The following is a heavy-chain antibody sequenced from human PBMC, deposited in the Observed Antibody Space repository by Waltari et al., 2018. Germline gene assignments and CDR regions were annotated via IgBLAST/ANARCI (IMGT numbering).Heavy chain of an antibody. J-gene: IGHJ5*02. CDR2: MYNNVRT. Sequence: QVQLQESGPGLVKPSETLSLTCTVSGGSMSTYHWRWIRQPPGKGLEWIGEMYNNVRTNYNPSLKSRVTISVDTSKNQFSLHLSSVTAADTAVYFCARGPAAITNWFDPWGQGTLVTVSS. D-gene: IGHD2-2*01. V-gene: IGHV4-59*01. CDR1: GGSMSTYH. CDR3: ARGPAAITNWFDP.